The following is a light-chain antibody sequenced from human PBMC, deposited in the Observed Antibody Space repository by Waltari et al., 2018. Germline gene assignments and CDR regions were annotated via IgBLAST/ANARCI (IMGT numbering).Light chain of an antibody. CDR3: QQLNSYPLT. CDR1: QGVRSY. Sequence: DIQLTQSQSFLSASVGGRVTITCRASQGVRSYLAWYQQKPGKAPKVLIYDASTLESGVPSRFSGSGSGTEFTLTISSLQPEDFATYYCQQLNSYPLTFGGGTKLEI. CDR2: DAS. J-gene: IGKJ4*01. V-gene: IGKV1-9*01.